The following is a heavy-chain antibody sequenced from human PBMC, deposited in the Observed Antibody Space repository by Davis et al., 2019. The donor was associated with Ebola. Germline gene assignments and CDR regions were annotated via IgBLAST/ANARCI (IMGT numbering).Heavy chain of an antibody. Sequence: GESLKISCAASGFTFSNAWWSWVRQAPGKGLEWVGHIRSKTDGGTADYTAPVNGRFTISRDDSKNTLYLQMNSLKTEDTAIYYCTTRTVDRLDYWGQGTLVTVSS. CDR1: GFTFSNAW. CDR3: TTRTVDRLDY. J-gene: IGHJ4*02. D-gene: IGHD5-12*01. CDR2: IRSKTDGGTA. V-gene: IGHV3-15*01.